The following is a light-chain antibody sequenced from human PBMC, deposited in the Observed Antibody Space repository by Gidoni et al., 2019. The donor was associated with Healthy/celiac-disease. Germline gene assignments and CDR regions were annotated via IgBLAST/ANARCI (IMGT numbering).Light chain of an antibody. CDR3: SSYTSSSTGV. V-gene: IGLV2-14*01. Sequence: QSALTQPASVSGSPGQSITISCTGTSSDVGGYNYVSWYQQHPGKAPNLMIYEVSNRPSGVSNRFSGSKSGNTASLTISGLQAEDEADYYCSSYTSSSTGVFGGGTKLTV. J-gene: IGLJ2*01. CDR2: EVS. CDR1: SSDVGGYNY.